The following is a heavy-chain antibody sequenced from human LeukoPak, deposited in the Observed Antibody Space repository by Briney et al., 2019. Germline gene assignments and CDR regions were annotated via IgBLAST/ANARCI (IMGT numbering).Heavy chain of an antibody. CDR3: ARGVAAPKLQAYDY. Sequence: SVKVSCKASGGTFSSYAISWVRQAPGQGLEWMGGIIPIFGTANYAQKFQGRVTITADESTSTAYMELSSLRSEDTAVYYCARGVAAPKLQAYDYWGQGTLVTVSS. J-gene: IGHJ4*02. CDR1: GGTFSSYA. V-gene: IGHV1-69*13. D-gene: IGHD6-19*01. CDR2: IIPIFGTA.